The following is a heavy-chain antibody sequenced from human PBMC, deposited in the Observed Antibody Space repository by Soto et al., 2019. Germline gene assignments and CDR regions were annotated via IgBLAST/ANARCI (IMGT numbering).Heavy chain of an antibody. D-gene: IGHD3-22*01. CDR2: ISDTGTYT. Sequence: QVQLVESGGGLVRPGGSLRLSCRASGFVFSDYYMSWIRQAPGKGLEWLAFISDTGTYTNYADFVKGRFTISRDNYRNSVDLQMDGLRGEDTDVYDYTRAITYFFDITGYPNDRGQGIQVTISS. CDR3: TRAITYFFDITGYPND. CDR1: GFVFSDYY. J-gene: IGHJ4*02. V-gene: IGHV3-11*06.